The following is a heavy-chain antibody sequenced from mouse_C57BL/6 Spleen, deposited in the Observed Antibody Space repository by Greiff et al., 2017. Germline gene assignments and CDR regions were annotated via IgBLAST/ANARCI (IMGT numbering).Heavy chain of an antibody. CDR3: ARSEYDYVGWFAY. Sequence: QVQLKQSGAELVRPGTSVKVSCKASGYAFTNYLIEWVKQRPGQGLEWIGVINPGSGGTNYNEKFKGKATLTADKSSSTAYMQLSSLTSEDSAVYFCARSEYDYVGWFAYWGQGTLVTVSA. V-gene: IGHV1-54*01. J-gene: IGHJ3*01. D-gene: IGHD2-4*01. CDR2: INPGSGGT. CDR1: GYAFTNYL.